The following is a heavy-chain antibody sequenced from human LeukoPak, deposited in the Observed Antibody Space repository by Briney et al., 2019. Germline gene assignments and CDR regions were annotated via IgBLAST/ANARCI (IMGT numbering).Heavy chain of an antibody. J-gene: IGHJ4*02. Sequence: GASVKVSCKASGYTFTSYAMHWVRQAPGQRLEWMGWINAGNGNTKYSQKFQGRVTMTRDTSTSTVYMELSSLRSEDTAVYYCAGDGIAAAGTGFDYWGQGTLVTVSS. D-gene: IGHD6-13*01. CDR1: GYTFTSYA. CDR2: INAGNGNT. V-gene: IGHV1-3*01. CDR3: AGDGIAAAGTGFDY.